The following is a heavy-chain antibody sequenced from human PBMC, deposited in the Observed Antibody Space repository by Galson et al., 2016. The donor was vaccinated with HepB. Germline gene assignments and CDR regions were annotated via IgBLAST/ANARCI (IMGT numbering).Heavy chain of an antibody. J-gene: IGHJ4*02. CDR2: ISAHNGDT. CDR1: GYTFTTNG. CDR3: ARDRVRGLDY. Sequence: SVKVSCKASGYTFTTNGISWVRQAPGQGLEWMGWISAHNGDTNSPQKLQGRVTLTTDTSTRTAYMELRSLTSDDTAVYYCARDRVRGLDYWGQGTLVSVSS. V-gene: IGHV1-18*04. D-gene: IGHD3-10*01.